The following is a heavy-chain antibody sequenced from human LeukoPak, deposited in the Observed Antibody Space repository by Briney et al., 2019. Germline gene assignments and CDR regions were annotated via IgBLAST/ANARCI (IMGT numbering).Heavy chain of an antibody. CDR2: INYSGST. V-gene: IGHV4-59*08. D-gene: IGHD2-15*01. Sequence: KSSETLSLTCTVSGGSISNYYWSWIRQPPGKGLECIGYINYSGSTNYNPSLKSRVTISVDTSKNQFSLKLSSVTAVDTAVYYCARMECSGGSCYFDYWGQGTLVTVSS. CDR3: ARMECSGGSCYFDY. J-gene: IGHJ4*02. CDR1: GGSISNYY.